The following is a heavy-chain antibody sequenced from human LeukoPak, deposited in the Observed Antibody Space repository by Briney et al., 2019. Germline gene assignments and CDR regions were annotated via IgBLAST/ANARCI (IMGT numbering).Heavy chain of an antibody. Sequence: ASVKVSCKASGSTFTGYYMHWVRPAPGQGLEWMGWINPNSGGTNYAQKFQGWVTMTRDTSISTAYMELSRLRSDDTAVYYCARRQRSADAFDIWGQGTMVTVSS. CDR3: ARRQRSADAFDI. CDR1: GSTFTGYY. V-gene: IGHV1-2*04. CDR2: INPNSGGT. D-gene: IGHD5-12*01. J-gene: IGHJ3*02.